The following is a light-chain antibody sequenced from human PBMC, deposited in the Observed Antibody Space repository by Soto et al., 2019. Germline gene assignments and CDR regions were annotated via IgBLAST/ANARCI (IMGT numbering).Light chain of an antibody. CDR1: SSDVGGYNY. V-gene: IGLV2-11*01. J-gene: IGLJ1*01. CDR2: DVS. CDR3: CSYAGSYTYV. Sequence: QSALTQPRSVSGSPGQSVTISCTGTSSDVGGYNYVSWYQQHPGKAPKLMIYDVSQRPSGVPDRFSGSKSGNTASLTISGLQSEAEADYYCCSYAGSYTYVFGTGTKVTVL.